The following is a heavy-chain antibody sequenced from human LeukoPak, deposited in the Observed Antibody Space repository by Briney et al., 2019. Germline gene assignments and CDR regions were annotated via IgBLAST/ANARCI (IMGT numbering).Heavy chain of an antibody. CDR2: ISNDGSNK. CDR1: GFTFNSYA. CDR3: ARGLVGAIYYYYAMDV. Sequence: GGTLRLSCAASGFTFNSYAIHWVRQAPGKGLEWVSVISNDGSNKYYEDSVKGRFTISRDNSKNTLYLQMNSLRAEDTAVYYCARGLVGAIYYYYAMDVWGQGATVTVSS. D-gene: IGHD1-26*01. V-gene: IGHV3-30-3*01. J-gene: IGHJ6*02.